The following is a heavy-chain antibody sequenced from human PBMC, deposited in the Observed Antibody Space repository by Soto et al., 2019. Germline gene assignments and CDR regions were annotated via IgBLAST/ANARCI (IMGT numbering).Heavy chain of an antibody. D-gene: IGHD3-22*01. CDR2: IYTTGVT. CDR1: GGSISSYY. CDR3: ARMEYGNRYNGGYYLFDS. J-gene: IGHJ5*01. V-gene: IGHV4-4*07. Sequence: SKTLALTCTVSGGSISSYYWNWIRQPAGKGLEWIGRIYTTGVTNYNPSLKSRVTMSVDTSKNQFSLRLDSVTAADTAAYYCARMEYGNRYNGGYYLFDSWGHGTLAT.